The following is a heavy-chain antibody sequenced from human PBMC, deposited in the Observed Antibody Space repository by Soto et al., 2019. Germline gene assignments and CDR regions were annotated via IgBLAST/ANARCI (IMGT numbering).Heavy chain of an antibody. CDR3: ARVIPQDIEDDY. J-gene: IGHJ4*02. Sequence: QVQLVQSGAEVKKPGASVKVSCKASGYTFTSYGISWVRQAPGQGLEWMGWISAYNGNTNYAQNLQGRVTMTTDTSTSTAYMEMRSLRSYDTAVYSCARVIPQDIEDDYWGQGTLVTVSS. CDR1: GYTFTSYG. V-gene: IGHV1-18*01. CDR2: ISAYNGNT. D-gene: IGHD2-15*01.